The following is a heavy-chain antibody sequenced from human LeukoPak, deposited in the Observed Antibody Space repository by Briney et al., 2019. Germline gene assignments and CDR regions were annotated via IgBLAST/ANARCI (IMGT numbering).Heavy chain of an antibody. D-gene: IGHD3-3*01. J-gene: IGHJ6*03. CDR1: GFTFSYYY. CDR2: INKNGDET. CDR3: AKVAIFGVVIIPSYYYYYMDV. V-gene: IGHV3-23*01. Sequence: GGSLRLSCAASGFTFSYYYMSWVRQAPGEGLEWSSGINKNGDETYYADSVKGRFTISRDNSKNTLFLQISSLRAEDTAVYYCAKVAIFGVVIIPSYYYYYMDVWGKGTTVTVSS.